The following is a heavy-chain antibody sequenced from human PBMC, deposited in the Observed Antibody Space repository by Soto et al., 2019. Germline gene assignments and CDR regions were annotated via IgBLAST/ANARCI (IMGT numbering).Heavy chain of an antibody. J-gene: IGHJ6*02. D-gene: IGHD3-3*01. CDR1: GFSFSSSA. V-gene: IGHV3-73*02. CDR2: IRSEGNSYAA. CDR3: TKPCGRAKDDLYSDGLDV. Sequence: DVQLVESGGGLVQPGGSLKLSCAASGFSFSSSAMHWVRQASGKGLEWVGGIRSEGNSYAAEYAASVKGRFTISRDDSKSTAYLQMNSLKIEHTAVYYCTKPCGRAKDDLYSDGLDVWGQGTMVTVSS.